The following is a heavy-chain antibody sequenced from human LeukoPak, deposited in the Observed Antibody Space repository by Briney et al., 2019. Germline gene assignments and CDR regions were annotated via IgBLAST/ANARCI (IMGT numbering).Heavy chain of an antibody. Sequence: GGSLRLSCAASGFTFSSYSMNWVRQAPGKGLEWVANIRQDGSEKNYVDSVKGRFTISRDNAKNSLFLQMDSLRAEDTAVYYCAGGAGWLIDYWGQGTLVTVSS. CDR1: GFTFSSYS. CDR3: AGGAGWLIDY. D-gene: IGHD3-16*01. V-gene: IGHV3-7*03. J-gene: IGHJ4*02. CDR2: IRQDGSEK.